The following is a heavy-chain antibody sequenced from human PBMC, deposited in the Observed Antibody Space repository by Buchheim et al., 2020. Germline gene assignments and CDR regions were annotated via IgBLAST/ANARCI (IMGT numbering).Heavy chain of an antibody. Sequence: QVHLVESGGGEVQPGRSLRLSCAASGFTFSAHGMHWVRQAPGKGLEWVALISDDGGQKFYLDSVKGRFTVSRDSSQNRLYLQMIDLRPEDSGVYYCAKDVSGWYNSGMDVWGQG. J-gene: IGHJ6*02. CDR3: AKDVSGWYNSGMDV. CDR1: GFTFSAHG. V-gene: IGHV3-30*18. D-gene: IGHD6-19*01. CDR2: ISDDGGQK.